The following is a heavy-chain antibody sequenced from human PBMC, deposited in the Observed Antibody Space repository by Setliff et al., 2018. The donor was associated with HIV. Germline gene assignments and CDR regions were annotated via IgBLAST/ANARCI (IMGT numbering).Heavy chain of an antibody. J-gene: IGHJ3*02. CDR1: GGSISSSSHY. D-gene: IGHD5-18*01. Sequence: SETLSLTCTVSGGSISSSSHYWGWIRQPPGKGLEWIGSIYFSGSTYYNPSLKSRVTISVDTSKNQFSLKLSSVTAADTAVYYCARPRYAYGTPPAFDIWGRGTVVTVSS. V-gene: IGHV4-39*01. CDR2: IYFSGST. CDR3: ARPRYAYGTPPAFDI.